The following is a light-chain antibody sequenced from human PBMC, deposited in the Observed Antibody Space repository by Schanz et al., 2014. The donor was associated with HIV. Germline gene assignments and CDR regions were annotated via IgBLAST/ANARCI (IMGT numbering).Light chain of an antibody. CDR2: WAS. V-gene: IGKV4-1*01. CDR3: QQYYSTPRT. Sequence: DIVMTQSPESLTVPLGERATISCKSSQSVLYSSNNKNYLAWYQQKPGQAPQLLLYWASTRHSGVPDRFSGSGSGTDFTLTISSLQAEDVAVYYCQQYYSTPRTFGQGTKVEIK. J-gene: IGKJ1*01. CDR1: QSVLYSSNNKNY.